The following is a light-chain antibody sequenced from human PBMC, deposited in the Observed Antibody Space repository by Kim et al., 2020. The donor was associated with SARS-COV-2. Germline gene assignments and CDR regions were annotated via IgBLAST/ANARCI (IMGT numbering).Light chain of an antibody. CDR1: QSISSS. V-gene: IGKV3-20*01. Sequence: FSVGERATISCRASQSISSSVAWTQHKPGQAPRLLIYEASSRDTGIPERFSGSGSGTDFTLTINRLEPDDFAVYYCHQYNSEPWTFGQGTKVDIK. CDR2: EAS. J-gene: IGKJ1*01. CDR3: HQYNSEPWT.